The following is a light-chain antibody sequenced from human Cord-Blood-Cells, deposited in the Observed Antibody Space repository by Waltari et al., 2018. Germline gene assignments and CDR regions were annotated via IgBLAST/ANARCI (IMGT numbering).Light chain of an antibody. Sequence: EIVLTQSPATPSSSRGETAPLSCRASQSVSSYLAWYQQKPGQAPRLLIYDASNRATGIPARFSGSGSGTDFTLTISSLEPEDFAVYYCQQRSNWPPYTFGQGTKLEIK. CDR2: DAS. CDR1: QSVSSY. CDR3: QQRSNWPPYT. V-gene: IGKV3-11*01. J-gene: IGKJ2*01.